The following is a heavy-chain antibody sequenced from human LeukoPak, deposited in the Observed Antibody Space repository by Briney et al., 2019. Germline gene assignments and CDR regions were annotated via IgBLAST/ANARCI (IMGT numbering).Heavy chain of an antibody. CDR3: ARSDSYGYYALY. V-gene: IGHV4-59*08. CDR2: IYYSGST. D-gene: IGHD5-18*01. Sequence: SETLSLTCTVSGGSISSYYWSWIRQPPGKGLERIGYIYYSGSTNYNPSLKSRVTISVDTSKNQFSLKLSSVTAADTAVYYCARSDSYGYYALYWGQGTLVTVSS. J-gene: IGHJ4*02. CDR1: GGSISSYY.